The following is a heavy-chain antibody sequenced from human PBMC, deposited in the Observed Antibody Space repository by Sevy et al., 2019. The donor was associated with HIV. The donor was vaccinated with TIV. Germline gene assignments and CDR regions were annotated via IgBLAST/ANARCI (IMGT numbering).Heavy chain of an antibody. CDR2: ISGSSWNT. J-gene: IGHJ4*02. V-gene: IGHV3-23*01. CDR1: GFTFSTYA. CDR3: AKESPGYNYDSSGSLDY. D-gene: IGHD3-22*01. Sequence: GSLRLSCAASGFTFSTYAMSWVRQAPGKGLEWVSGISGSSWNTYYAGSVKGRFTISRDNSKNTLYLQMDSLRVEDTAVYYCAKESPGYNYDSSGSLDYWGQGTLVTVSS.